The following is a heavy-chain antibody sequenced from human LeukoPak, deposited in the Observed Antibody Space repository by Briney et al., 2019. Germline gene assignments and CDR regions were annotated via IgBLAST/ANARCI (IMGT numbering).Heavy chain of an antibody. V-gene: IGHV3-53*01. Sequence: GGSLRLSCAASGFTFSSYAMSWVRQAPGKGLEWVSVINSGGSTYYADSVKGRFTISRDNSKNTLYLQMNSLRAEDTAVYYCARGRTYGYFDYWGQETLVTVSS. CDR1: GFTFSSYA. CDR2: INSGGST. D-gene: IGHD2-8*01. J-gene: IGHJ4*02. CDR3: ARGRTYGYFDY.